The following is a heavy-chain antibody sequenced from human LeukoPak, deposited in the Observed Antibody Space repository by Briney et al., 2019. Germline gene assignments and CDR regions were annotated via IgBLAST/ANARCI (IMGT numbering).Heavy chain of an antibody. CDR3: ARETSQKGAHYMDV. V-gene: IGHV4-59*01. CDR2: IYYSGYT. Sequence: SETLSLTCTVSGRSISSYYWSWIRQPPGKGLKWIGNIYYSGYTTYSPSLRSRVTISVDTSKNQFSLKLSSVTAADTAVYYCARETSQKGAHYMDVWGKGTTITISS. J-gene: IGHJ6*03. D-gene: IGHD3-16*01. CDR1: GRSISSYY.